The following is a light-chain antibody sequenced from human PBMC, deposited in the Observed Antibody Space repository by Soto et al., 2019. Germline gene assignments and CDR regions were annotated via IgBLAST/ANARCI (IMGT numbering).Light chain of an antibody. CDR2: MGS. CDR3: MQALQTPTFGTPT. Sequence: IVMTQSPLSLPVTPGEPASISCRSSQSLLHSNGYNYLDWYLQKPGQSPQLLIYMGSNRPSDVPDRVSGSGSGTDFTLKISRVEAEDVGVYYCMQALQTPTFGTPTFGGGTKVEIK. J-gene: IGKJ4*01. CDR1: QSLLHSNGYNY. V-gene: IGKV2-28*01.